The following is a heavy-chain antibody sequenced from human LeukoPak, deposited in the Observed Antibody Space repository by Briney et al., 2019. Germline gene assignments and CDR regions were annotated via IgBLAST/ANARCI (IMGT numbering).Heavy chain of an antibody. CDR3: ARAPGGRRAYYMDV. V-gene: IGHV4-59*01. Sequence: SETLSLTCSVSDDSITMYYWTWIRRPPGKGLEWIGYVDHTGSTNFNPSLSGRVSISRDTTNNLFSLRLRSVTAADTAVYFCARAPGGRRAYYMDVWGKGTTVTISS. CDR1: DDSITMYY. D-gene: IGHD3-16*01. CDR2: VDHTGST. J-gene: IGHJ6*03.